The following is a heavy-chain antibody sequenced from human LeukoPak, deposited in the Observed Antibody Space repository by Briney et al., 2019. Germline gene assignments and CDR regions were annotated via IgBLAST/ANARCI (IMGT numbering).Heavy chain of an antibody. V-gene: IGHV3-49*04. CDR3: TRDGIQLWFPFDY. J-gene: IGHJ4*02. CDR2: IRSKAYGGTT. Sequence: VYLGGSLRLSCTASGFTFGDYAMSWVRQAPGKGLEWVGFIRSKAYGGTTEYAASVKGRFTISRDDSKSIAYLQMNSLKTEDTAVYYCTRDGIQLWFPFDYWGQGTLVTVSS. CDR1: GFTFGDYA. D-gene: IGHD5-18*01.